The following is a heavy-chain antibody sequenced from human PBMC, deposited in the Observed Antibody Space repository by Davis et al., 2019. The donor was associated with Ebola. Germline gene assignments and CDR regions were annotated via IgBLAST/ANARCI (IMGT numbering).Heavy chain of an antibody. D-gene: IGHD6-6*01. CDR1: GFTFSSYG. J-gene: IGHJ6*02. CDR3: RSSSNPDYYYYGMDV. V-gene: IGHV3-30*03. Sequence: PGGSLRLSCAASGFTFSSYGMHWVRQAPGKGLEWVAVISYDGSNKYYADSVKGRFTISRDNSKNTLYLQMNSLRAEDTAVYYCRSSSNPDYYYYGMDVWGQGTTVTVSS. CDR2: ISYDGSNK.